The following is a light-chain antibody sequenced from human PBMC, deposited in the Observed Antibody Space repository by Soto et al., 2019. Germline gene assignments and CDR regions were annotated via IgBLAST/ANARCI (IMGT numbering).Light chain of an antibody. V-gene: IGKV3-20*01. CDR1: QSVNNSY. J-gene: IGKJ4*01. Sequence: DIVLTQSPGTLSLSPGERAALSCRTSQSVNNSYLTWYQQKPGQAPSLLIYGASRRATGIPDRFSGSGSGTDFTLTISRLEPEDSAVYYWQHYGGSPRLTFGGGTKVEIK. CDR2: GAS. CDR3: QHYGGSPRLT.